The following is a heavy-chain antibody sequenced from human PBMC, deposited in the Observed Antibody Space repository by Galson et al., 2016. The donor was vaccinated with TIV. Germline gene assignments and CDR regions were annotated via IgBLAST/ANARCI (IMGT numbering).Heavy chain of an antibody. J-gene: IGHJ6*02. D-gene: IGHD2-15*01. CDR2: IRYDGSRR. V-gene: IGHV3-30*02. Sequence: SLRLSCAASGFTFSSFGMHWVRQAPGKGLEWVALIRYDGSRRCYADSVKGRFTISRDDSKNTLYLQMNGLRRDVSAVYYCASGVVAHTFYFYGMDVWCQGTTVTVSS. CDR3: ASGVVAHTFYFYGMDV. CDR1: GFTFSSFG.